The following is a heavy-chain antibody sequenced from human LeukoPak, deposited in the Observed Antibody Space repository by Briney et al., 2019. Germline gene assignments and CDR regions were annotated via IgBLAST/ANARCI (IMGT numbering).Heavy chain of an antibody. CDR3: ARLHDYGDYYFDY. CDR2: MSPNSGNT. CDR1: GYTFTSYD. V-gene: IGHV1-8*03. J-gene: IGHJ4*02. Sequence: ASVKVSCKASGYTFTSYDINWVRQATGQGLEWMGWMSPNSGNTGYAQKFQGRVTITRNTSISTAYMELSSLRSEDTAVYYCARLHDYGDYYFDYWGQGTLVTVSS. D-gene: IGHD4-17*01.